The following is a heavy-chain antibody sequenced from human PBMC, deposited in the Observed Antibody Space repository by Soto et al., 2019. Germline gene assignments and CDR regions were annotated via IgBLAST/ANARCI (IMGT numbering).Heavy chain of an antibody. CDR1: GITLAAHG. V-gene: IGHV3-33*01. Sequence: QEQLVESGGGMVHPGTSLRLSCVTSGITLAAHGMHWVRQAPGKGLEWVALSWYDGKTFYGDSVKGRFTISRDTSTVFLDMRSLRPDDTAVYFCARVCNNNDKRLDVWGQGTTVIVS. CDR2: SWYDGKT. D-gene: IGHD2-8*01. CDR3: ARVCNNNDKRLDV. J-gene: IGHJ6*02.